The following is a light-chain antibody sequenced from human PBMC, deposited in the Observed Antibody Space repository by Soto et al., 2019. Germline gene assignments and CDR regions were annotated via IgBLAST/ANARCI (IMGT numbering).Light chain of an antibody. CDR3: SSYTSSSTLDV. Sequence: QSALAQPASVSGSPGQSITISCTGTSSDVGSYNLVSWYQQHPGKAPKLIISEVNKRPSGVSNRFSGSKSGNTSSLTISGLQAEDEADYYCSSYTSSSTLDVVGTGTKVTVL. V-gene: IGLV2-14*02. CDR2: EVN. J-gene: IGLJ1*01. CDR1: SSDVGSYNL.